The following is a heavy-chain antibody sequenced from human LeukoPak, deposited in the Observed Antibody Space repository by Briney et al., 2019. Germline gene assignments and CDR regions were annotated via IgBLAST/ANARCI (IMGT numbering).Heavy chain of an antibody. CDR2: IYPGDSDT. J-gene: IGHJ4*02. CDR3: ARHLSPASYYDSSLVDY. D-gene: IGHD3-22*01. Sequence: GESLKISCKGSGYSFTSYWIGWVRQMPGKGLEWMGIIYPGDSDTRYSPSFQGQVTISADKSISTAYLQWSSLKASDTAMYYCARHLSPASYYDSSLVDYWGQGTLVTVSS. CDR1: GYSFTSYW. V-gene: IGHV5-51*01.